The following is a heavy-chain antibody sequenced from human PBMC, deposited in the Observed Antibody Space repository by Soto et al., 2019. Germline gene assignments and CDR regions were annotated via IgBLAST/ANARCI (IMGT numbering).Heavy chain of an antibody. V-gene: IGHV3-48*02. D-gene: IGHD2-8*01. CDR1: GFTFSSYS. CDR3: ARRDQYCTNGVCYVASGVDY. CDR2: ISSSSSTI. J-gene: IGHJ4*02. Sequence: PGGSLRLSCAASGFTFSSYSMNWVRQAPGKGLEWVSYISSSSSTIYYADSVKGRFTISRDNAKNSLYLQMNSLRDEDTAVYYCARRDQYCTNGVCYVASGVDYWGQGTLVTVSS.